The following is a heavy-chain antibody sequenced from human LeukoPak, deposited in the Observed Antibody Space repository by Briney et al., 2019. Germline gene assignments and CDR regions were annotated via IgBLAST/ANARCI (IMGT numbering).Heavy chain of an antibody. D-gene: IGHD3-22*01. CDR2: IKQDGSEK. V-gene: IGHV3-7*01. CDR1: GFTFSSYC. J-gene: IGHJ4*02. Sequence: PGGSLRLSCAASGFTFSSYCMSWVRQAPGKGLEWVANIKQDGSEKYYVDSVKGRFTISRDNVKKTLYLQMNSLRAEDTAVYYCVRPPYFYDSEDDFWGRGSLVKDYWGQGILVTVSS. CDR3: VRPPYFYDSEDDFWGRGSLVKDY.